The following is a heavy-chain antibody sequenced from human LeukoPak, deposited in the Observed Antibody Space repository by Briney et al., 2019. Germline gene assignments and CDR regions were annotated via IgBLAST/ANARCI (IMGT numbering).Heavy chain of an antibody. J-gene: IGHJ4*02. D-gene: IGHD2-21*02. CDR2: ISSSSSTI. CDR3: ARDQSPYDFHFDY. CDR1: GFTFSSYS. Sequence: GGSLRLSCAASGFTFSSYSMNWVRQAPGKGLEWVSYISSSSSTIYYADSVKGRFTISRDNAKNSLYLQMNSLRAEDTAVYYCARDQSPYDFHFDYWGQGTLVTVSS. V-gene: IGHV3-48*04.